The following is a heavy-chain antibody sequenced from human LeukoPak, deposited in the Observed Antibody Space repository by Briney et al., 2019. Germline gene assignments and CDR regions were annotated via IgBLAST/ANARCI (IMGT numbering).Heavy chain of an antibody. CDR1: GGAFSGYY. Sequence: SETLSLTCAVYGGAFSGYYWSWIRQPPGKGLEWIGEINHRGSTNYNPSLKSRVTISVDTSKNQFSLKLSSVTAADTAVYYCARGPRYYSLHWGQGTLVTVSS. J-gene: IGHJ4*02. V-gene: IGHV4-34*01. CDR3: ARGPRYYSLH. D-gene: IGHD3-9*01. CDR2: INHRGST.